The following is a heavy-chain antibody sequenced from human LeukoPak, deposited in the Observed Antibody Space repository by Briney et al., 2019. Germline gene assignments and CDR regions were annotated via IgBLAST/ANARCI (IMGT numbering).Heavy chain of an antibody. V-gene: IGHV1-2*02. CDR2: INPNSGGT. D-gene: IGHD3-3*01. CDR1: GYTSTGYY. Sequence: ASVTVSCKASGYTSTGYYMHWVRQAPGQGLEWMGWINPNSGGTNYAQKFQGRVTMTRDTSISTAYMELSRLRSDDTAVYYCARAFKRITIFGVVISDAFDIWGQGTMVTVSS. CDR3: ARAFKRITIFGVVISDAFDI. J-gene: IGHJ3*02.